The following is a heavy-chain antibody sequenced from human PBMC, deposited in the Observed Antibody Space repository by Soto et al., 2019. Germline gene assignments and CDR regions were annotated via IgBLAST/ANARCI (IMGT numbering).Heavy chain of an antibody. CDR2: IIPVFRRP. CDR3: ASVLKYTNTAPHIFYFEK. CDR1: GGTLRSFD. V-gene: IGHV1-69*01. J-gene: IGHJ4*02. Sequence: QVQLVQSGAEVKKPGSSVKVSCKASGGTLRSFDISWVRQTPGQGREWMGGIIPVFRRPEYTQKFQGRVTITADESTSTAYVHLPSVRSEDTALYFCASVLKYTNTAPHIFYFEKWCQGTLVTVSS. D-gene: IGHD2-2*02.